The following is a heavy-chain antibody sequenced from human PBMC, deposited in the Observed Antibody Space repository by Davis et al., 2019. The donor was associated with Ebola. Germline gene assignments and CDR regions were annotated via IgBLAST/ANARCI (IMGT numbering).Heavy chain of an antibody. CDR3: ARRKNYYDSSGYYYYYYGMDV. D-gene: IGHD3-22*01. Sequence: GESLKISCAASGFTFSSYWMSWVRQAPGKGLEWVANIKQDGSEKYYVDSVKGRFTISRDNAKNSLYLQMNSLRAEDTAVYYCARRKNYYDSSGYYYYYYGMDVWGKGTTVTVSS. V-gene: IGHV3-7*01. CDR1: GFTFSSYW. CDR2: IKQDGSEK. J-gene: IGHJ6*04.